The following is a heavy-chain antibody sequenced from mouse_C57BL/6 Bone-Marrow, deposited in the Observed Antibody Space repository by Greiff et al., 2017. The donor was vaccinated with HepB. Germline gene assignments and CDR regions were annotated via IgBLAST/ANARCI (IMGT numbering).Heavy chain of an antibody. CDR1: GYSITSGYY. J-gene: IGHJ2*01. CDR2: ISYDGSN. Sequence: EVQLQESGPGLVKPSQSLSLTCSVTGYSITSGYYWNWIRQFPGNILEWMGYISYDGSNNYNPSLKNRISITRDTSTNQFFLKLNSVTTEDTATYYCARDETGTGYFDYWGQGTTLTVSS. D-gene: IGHD4-1*01. V-gene: IGHV3-6*01. CDR3: ARDETGTGYFDY.